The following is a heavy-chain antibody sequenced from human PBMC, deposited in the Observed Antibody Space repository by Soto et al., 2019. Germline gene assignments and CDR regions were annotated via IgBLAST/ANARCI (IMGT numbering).Heavy chain of an antibody. V-gene: IGHV1-3*01. CDR2: INGANGNT. J-gene: IGHJ6*01. CDR3: ARAPGNYYYYAMDV. D-gene: IGHD1-26*01. Sequence: GASVKVSCKASGYTFTTYAMHCVRQAPGQRLEWLGSINGANGNTKYSQKFQGRVTITRDTSASTAYMEMSSLRSEDTDVYYCARAPGNYYYYAMDVWGQGTTVTVSS. CDR1: GYTFTTYA.